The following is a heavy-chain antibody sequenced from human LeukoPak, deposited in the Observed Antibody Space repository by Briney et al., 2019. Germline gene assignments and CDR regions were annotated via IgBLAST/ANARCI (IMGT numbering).Heavy chain of an antibody. V-gene: IGHV3-48*03. D-gene: IGHD3-10*01. J-gene: IGHJ4*02. CDR2: ISSSGSTI. CDR1: GFTFSSYE. CDR3: ARDGMILWFGELLDY. Sequence: GGSLRLYCAASGFTFSSYEMNWVRQAPGKGLEWVSYISSSGSTIYYADSVKGRFTISRDNAKNSLYLQMNSLRAEDTAVYYCARDGMILWFGELLDYWGQGTLVTVSS.